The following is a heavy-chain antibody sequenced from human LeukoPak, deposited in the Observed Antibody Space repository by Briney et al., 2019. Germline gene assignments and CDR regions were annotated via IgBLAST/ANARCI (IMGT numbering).Heavy chain of an antibody. J-gene: IGHJ4*02. Sequence: PGGSLRLSCTVSGFTFSSNSMSWVRQAPGKGLEWVSFIYSDNTHYSDSVKGRFTISRDNAKNTLYLQMNSLRAEDTAVYYCARVFHLIDHWGQGTLVTVTS. CDR1: GFTFSSNS. V-gene: IGHV3-53*01. CDR2: IYSDNT. CDR3: ARVFHLIDH.